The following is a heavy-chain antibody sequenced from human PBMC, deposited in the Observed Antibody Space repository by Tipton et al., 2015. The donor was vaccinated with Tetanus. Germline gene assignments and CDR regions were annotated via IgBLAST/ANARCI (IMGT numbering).Heavy chain of an antibody. D-gene: IGHD4-17*01. J-gene: IGHJ4*02. CDR1: GFTLRGYS. CDR2: ISTTGNTI. CDR3: ASSTVTR. Sequence: SLRLSCAASGFTLRGYSMNWVRQAPGKGLEWVSYISTTGNTIYYADSVKGRFTISRDNAKNLLSLQMSSLRREDTAVYYCASSTVTRWGPGTLVTVSS. V-gene: IGHV3-48*01.